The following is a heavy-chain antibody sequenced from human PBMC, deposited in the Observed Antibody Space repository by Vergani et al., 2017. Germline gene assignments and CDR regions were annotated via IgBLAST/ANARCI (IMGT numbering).Heavy chain of an antibody. CDR2: LNPSGGST. CDR3: ARDREPVYYYYGMDV. D-gene: IGHD5-24*01. Sequence: QVQLVQSGAEVKKPGASVKVSCKASGYTFTSYYMHWVRQARGQGLEWMGILNPSGGSTRYAQKFQGRVTMTRDTSTSTVYMELSSLRSEDTAVYYCARDREPVYYYYGMDVWGQGTTVTVSS. J-gene: IGHJ6*02. CDR1: GYTFTSYY. V-gene: IGHV1-46*01.